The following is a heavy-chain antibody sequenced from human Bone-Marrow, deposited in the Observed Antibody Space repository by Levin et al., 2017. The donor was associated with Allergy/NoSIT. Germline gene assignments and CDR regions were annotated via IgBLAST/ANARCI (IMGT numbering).Heavy chain of an antibody. J-gene: IGHJ6*02. V-gene: IGHV3-13*01. CDR1: GFTFSSYD. Sequence: GESLKISCAASGFTFSSYDMHWVRQATGKGLEWVSAIGTAGDTYYPGSVKGRFTISRENAKNSLYLQMNSLRAGDTAVYYCARERSSSWSRDYYGMDVWGQGTTVTVSS. CDR2: IGTAGDT. CDR3: ARERSSSWSRDYYGMDV. D-gene: IGHD6-13*01.